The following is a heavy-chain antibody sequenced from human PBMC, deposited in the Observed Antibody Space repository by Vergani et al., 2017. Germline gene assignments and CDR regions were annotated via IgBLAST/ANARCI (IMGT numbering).Heavy chain of an antibody. J-gene: IGHJ4*02. D-gene: IGHD5-12*01. V-gene: IGHV4-34*01. CDR2: INHSGST. CDR3: ARGDPGGIVATIPFDY. Sequence: QVQLQESGPGLVKPSETLSLTCTVYGGSFSGYYWSWIRQPPGKGLEWIGEINHSGSTNYNPSLKSRVTISVDTSKNQFSLKLSSVTAADTAVYYCARGDPGGIVATIPFDYWGQGTLVTVSS. CDR1: GGSFSGYY.